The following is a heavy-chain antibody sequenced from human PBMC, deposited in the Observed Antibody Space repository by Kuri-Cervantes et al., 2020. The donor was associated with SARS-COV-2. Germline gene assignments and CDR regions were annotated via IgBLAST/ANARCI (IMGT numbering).Heavy chain of an antibody. J-gene: IGHJ6*02. V-gene: IGHV4-34*01. CDR3: AREGGDILVDGMDV. Sequence: GSLRLSCAGYGGSWSGYYWSWIRQPPGKGLEWIGEINHSGSTNYNPSLKSRVTISVDTSKNQFSLKLSSVTAADTAVYYCAREGGDILVDGMDVWGQGTTVTVSS. D-gene: IGHD2-2*01. CDR2: INHSGST. CDR1: GGSWSGYY.